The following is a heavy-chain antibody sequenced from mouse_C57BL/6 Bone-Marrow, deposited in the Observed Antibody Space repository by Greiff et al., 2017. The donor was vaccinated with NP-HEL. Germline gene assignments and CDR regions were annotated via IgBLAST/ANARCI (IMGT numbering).Heavy chain of an antibody. J-gene: IGHJ2*01. V-gene: IGHV5-4*01. CDR1: GFTFSSYA. CDR2: LSDCGCYT. Sequence: EVKLVESGGGLVKPGGSLKLSCAASGFTFSSYALSWVRQTPEQRLAWVATLSDCGCYTSYPDNVKGRFTISRDNAKNNLYLQMSHLKSEDTAMYYCARDRGYYGSRNLDYWGQGTTLTVSS. CDR3: ARDRGYYGSRNLDY. D-gene: IGHD1-1*01.